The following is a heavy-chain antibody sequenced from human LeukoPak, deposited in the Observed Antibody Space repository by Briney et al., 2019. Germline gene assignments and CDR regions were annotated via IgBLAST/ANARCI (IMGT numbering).Heavy chain of an antibody. CDR3: ARVGDDIVAGGSWFDP. CDR2: INPTGGST. J-gene: IGHJ5*02. Sequence: ASVKVSCKASGYTFTSYYMHWVRQAPGQGLEWMGLINPTGGSTGYAQKFQGRVTMTRDMSTSTGYMELSSLRSEDTAIYYCARVGDDIVAGGSWFDPWGQGTLVTVSS. D-gene: IGHD5-12*01. CDR1: GYTFTSYY. V-gene: IGHV1-46*01.